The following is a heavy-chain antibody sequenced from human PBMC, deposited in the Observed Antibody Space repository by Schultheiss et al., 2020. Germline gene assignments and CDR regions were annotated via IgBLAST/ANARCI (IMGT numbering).Heavy chain of an antibody. CDR1: GGSFSGYY. CDR2: IYTSGST. D-gene: IGHD2-21*01. Sequence: SETLSLTCAVYGGSFSGYYWSWIRLPAGKGLEWIGRIYTSGSTNYNPSLKSRVTISVDKSKNQFSLKLSSVTAADTAVYYCAREVLEEVVVIDYWGQGTLVTVSS. CDR3: AREVLEEVVVIDY. J-gene: IGHJ4*02. V-gene: IGHV4-4*07.